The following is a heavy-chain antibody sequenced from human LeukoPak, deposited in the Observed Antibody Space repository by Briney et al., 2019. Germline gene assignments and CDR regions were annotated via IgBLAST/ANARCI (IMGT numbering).Heavy chain of an antibody. CDR2: MSPNSDNT. CDR1: GYTFSSYG. V-gene: IGHV1-8*02. CDR3: ARDYGGSSGWFDP. Sequence: ASVKVSCKASGYTFSSYGISWVRQAPGQGLEWVGWMSPNSDNTGYAQKFQGRVTFTRDTSISTAYMELRSLTSEDTAVYYCARDYGGSSGWFDPWGQGTLVTVSS. J-gene: IGHJ5*02. D-gene: IGHD4-23*01.